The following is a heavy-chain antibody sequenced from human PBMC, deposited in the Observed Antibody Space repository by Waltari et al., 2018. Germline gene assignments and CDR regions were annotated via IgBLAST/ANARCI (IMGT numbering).Heavy chain of an antibody. D-gene: IGHD4-17*01. V-gene: IGHV1-69*05. CDR1: GGTFSSYA. Sequence: QVQLVQSGAEVKKPGSSVKVSCKASGGTFSSYAISWVRQAPGQGLEWMGGITPICGTANYARKFQGRVTITTDESTSTAYMELSSLRSEDTAVYYCARGTRTTVTRHFDYWGQGTLVTVSS. CDR2: ITPICGTA. CDR3: ARGTRTTVTRHFDY. J-gene: IGHJ4*02.